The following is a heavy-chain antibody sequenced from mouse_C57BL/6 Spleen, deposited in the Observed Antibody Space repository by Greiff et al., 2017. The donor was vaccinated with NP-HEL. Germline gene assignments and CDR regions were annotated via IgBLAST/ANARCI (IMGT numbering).Heavy chain of an antibody. D-gene: IGHD3-1*01. Sequence: EVQLQQSGPELVKPGASVKISCKASGYSFTGYYMNWVKQSPEKSLEWIGEINPSTGGTTYNQKFKAKATLTVDKSSSTAYMQLKSLTSEDSAVYYCASGLTIDYWGQGTTLTVSS. CDR2: INPSTGGT. CDR3: ASGLTIDY. J-gene: IGHJ2*01. V-gene: IGHV1-42*01. CDR1: GYSFTGYY.